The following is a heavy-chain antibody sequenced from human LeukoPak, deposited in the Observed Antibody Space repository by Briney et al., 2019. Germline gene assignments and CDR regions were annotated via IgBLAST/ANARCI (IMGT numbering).Heavy chain of an antibody. J-gene: IGHJ6*02. D-gene: IGHD3-10*01. CDR2: IFPGDSDT. V-gene: IGHV5-51*01. CDR3: ARQRRYYGSGTPYGMLV. Sequence: HGGPFHTSVQGSGSTFTSYWSGGARQLPGKGREGLGIIFPGDSDTTYSPSFQGQVTISADTSISTSYLQWSSLKASDTAMYYCARQRRYYGSGTPYGMLVWGQGTTVTVSS. CDR1: GSTFTSYW.